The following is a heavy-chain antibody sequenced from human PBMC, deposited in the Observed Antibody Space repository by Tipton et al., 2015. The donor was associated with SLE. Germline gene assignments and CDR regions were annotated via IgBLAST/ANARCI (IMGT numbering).Heavy chain of an antibody. V-gene: IGHV3-7*01. Sequence: SLRLSCAAEGFTFSGSWMNWVRQAPGKGLEWVANIKQDGSERYYVDSVKGRFTISRGNAKNSLYLQMDSLRAEDTAVYYCARGEWYDDCSFDCWGQGTLVTVSS. D-gene: IGHD3-16*01. CDR3: ARGEWYDDCSFDC. CDR2: IKQDGSER. CDR1: GFTFSGSW. J-gene: IGHJ4*02.